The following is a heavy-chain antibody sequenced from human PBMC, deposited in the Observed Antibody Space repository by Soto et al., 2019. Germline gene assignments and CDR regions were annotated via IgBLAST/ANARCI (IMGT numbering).Heavy chain of an antibody. CDR3: ARHTPAISISDH. CDR1: GGSISSSSYY. Sequence: SETLSLTCTVSGGSISSSSYYWGWIRQPPGKGLEWIGSIYYSGSTYYNPSLKSRVTISVDTSKNQFSLKLCSVTAADTAVYYCARHTPAISISDHWGQGTLVTVSS. V-gene: IGHV4-39*01. D-gene: IGHD2-15*01. J-gene: IGHJ4*02. CDR2: IYYSGST.